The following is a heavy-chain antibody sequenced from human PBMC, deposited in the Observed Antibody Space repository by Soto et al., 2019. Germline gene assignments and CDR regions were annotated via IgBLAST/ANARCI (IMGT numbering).Heavy chain of an antibody. CDR1: GFTFSSYA. CDR3: ANDCSGGSCDPYYYYYMDV. V-gene: IGHV3-23*01. D-gene: IGHD2-15*01. Sequence: GGSLRLSCAASGFTFSSYAMSWVRQAPGKGLEWVSAISGSGGSTYYADSVKGRFTISRDNSKNTLYLQMNSLRAEDTAVYYCANDCSGGSCDPYYYYYMDVWGKGTTVTVSS. J-gene: IGHJ6*03. CDR2: ISGSGGST.